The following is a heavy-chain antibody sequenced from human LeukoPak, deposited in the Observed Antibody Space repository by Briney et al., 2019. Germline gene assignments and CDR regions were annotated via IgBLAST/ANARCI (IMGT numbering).Heavy chain of an antibody. CDR3: ARHSGTYYDFDY. J-gene: IGHJ4*02. CDR2: ICYSGST. D-gene: IGHD1-26*01. CDR1: GGSISSCC. V-gene: IGHV4-59*08. Sequence: ASETLSLTCTVSGGSISSCCWGWIRQPPGKGLEWIGYICYSGSTNYNPSLKSRVTISVDTSNYQFSLKLSSVTAADTAVYYCARHSGTYYDFDYWGQGTLVTVSS.